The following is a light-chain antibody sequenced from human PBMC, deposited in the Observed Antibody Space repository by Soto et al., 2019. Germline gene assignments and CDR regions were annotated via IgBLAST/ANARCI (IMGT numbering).Light chain of an antibody. CDR1: SSDVGGYIS. V-gene: IGLV2-11*01. CDR3: CSYAGSYTWL. CDR2: DVN. Sequence: QSALTQPRSVSGSPGQSVTISCTGTSSDVGGYISVSWYQQHPGKAPKLMIYDVNKRPSGVPDRFSGSKSGNTASLTISGLQAEDEADYYCCSYAGSYTWLFGGGTKLTVL. J-gene: IGLJ3*02.